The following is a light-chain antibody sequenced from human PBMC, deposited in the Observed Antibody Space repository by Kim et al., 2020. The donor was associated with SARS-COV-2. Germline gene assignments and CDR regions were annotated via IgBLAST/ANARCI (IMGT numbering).Light chain of an antibody. CDR3: SSYTTSTTWV. V-gene: IGLV2-14*03. CDR2: DVT. Sequence: QSALTQPASVSGSPGQPITISCTGTNSDIGGHNSASWYQQYPGTAPKLLIYDVTRRASGISNRFSGSKSGNTASLTITGLQTEDEADYYCSSYTTSTTWVFGGETQLTVL. CDR1: NSDIGGHNS. J-gene: IGLJ3*02.